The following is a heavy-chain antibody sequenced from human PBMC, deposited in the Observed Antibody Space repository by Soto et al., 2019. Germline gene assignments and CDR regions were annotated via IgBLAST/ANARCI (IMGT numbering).Heavy chain of an antibody. CDR3: ARVRRPVAGFDY. Sequence: SETLSLTCTVSGDSISSYYWSWIRQPPGKGLEWIGYIYYSGSTNYNPSLKSRVTISVDTSKNQFSLKLSSVTAADTAVYYCARVRRPVAGFDYWGQGTLVTVSS. CDR1: GDSISSYY. V-gene: IGHV4-59*01. J-gene: IGHJ4*02. D-gene: IGHD6-19*01. CDR2: IYYSGST.